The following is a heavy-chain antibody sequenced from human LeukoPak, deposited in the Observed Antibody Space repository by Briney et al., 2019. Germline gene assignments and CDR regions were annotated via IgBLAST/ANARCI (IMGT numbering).Heavy chain of an antibody. CDR1: GFTFDDYA. J-gene: IGHJ6*02. CDR3: AGSSSSNYYYYGMDV. Sequence: HPGGSLRLSCAASGFTFDDYAMHWVRQAPGKGLEWVSGISWNSGSIGYADSVKGRFTISRDNAKNSLYLQMNSLRAEDTAVYYCAGSSSSNYYYYGMDVWGQGTTVTVSS. V-gene: IGHV3-9*01. CDR2: ISWNSGSI. D-gene: IGHD6-13*01.